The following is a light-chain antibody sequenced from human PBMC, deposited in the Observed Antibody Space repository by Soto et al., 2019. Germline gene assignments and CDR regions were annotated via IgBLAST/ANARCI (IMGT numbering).Light chain of an antibody. CDR1: QSVSSN. CDR2: GAS. CDR3: TQYNNWPPWT. Sequence: EIVMTQSPATLSVSPGERATLSCRASQSVSSNLAWYQQKPGQAPRLLIYGASTRATGIPARFSGSGSGTEFTLTISSLQSEDFAVYYCTQYNNWPPWTFGHGIKVDIX. J-gene: IGKJ1*01. V-gene: IGKV3-15*01.